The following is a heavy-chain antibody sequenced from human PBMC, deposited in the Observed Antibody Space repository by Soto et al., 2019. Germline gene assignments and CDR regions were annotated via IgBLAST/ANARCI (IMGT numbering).Heavy chain of an antibody. J-gene: IGHJ6*02. D-gene: IGHD6-13*01. CDR3: ARDLYSSSWSTVYYYYGMDV. CDR2: ISAYNGST. V-gene: IGHV1-18*04. CDR1: GYTFTSYG. Sequence: AAVKVSCKASGYTFTSYGISWVRQAPGQGLEWMGWISAYNGSTNYAQKLQGRVTMTTDTSTSTAYMELRSLRSDDTAVYYCARDLYSSSWSTVYYYYGMDVWGQGTTATVSS.